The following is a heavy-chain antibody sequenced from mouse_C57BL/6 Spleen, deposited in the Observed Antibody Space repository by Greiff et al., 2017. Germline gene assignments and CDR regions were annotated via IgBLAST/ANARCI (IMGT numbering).Heavy chain of an antibody. J-gene: IGHJ2*01. CDR1: GYTFTSYW. D-gene: IGHD2-1*01. CDR2: IYPSASET. V-gene: IGHV1-61*01. Sequence: QVQLKQPGAELVRPGSSVKLSCKASGYTFTSYWMDWVKQRPGQGLEWIGNIYPSASETHYNQKFKDKATLTVAKSSSTASMQLSSLTSEDSAVYYCARRGCNYAYFDYWGQGTTLTVSS. CDR3: ARRGCNYAYFDY.